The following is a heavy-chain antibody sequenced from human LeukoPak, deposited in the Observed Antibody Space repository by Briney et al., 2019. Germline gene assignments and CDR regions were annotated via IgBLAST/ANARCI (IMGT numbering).Heavy chain of an antibody. CDR3: ATGPSQYYYGMDV. Sequence: SETLSLTCTVSGGSISSYYWSWIRQPPGKGLEWIGYIYYSGSTNYNPSLKSRVPISVDTSKNQFSLKLSSVTAADTAVYYCATGPSQYYYGMDVWGQGTTVTVSS. J-gene: IGHJ6*02. CDR2: IYYSGST. CDR1: GGSISSYY. V-gene: IGHV4-59*01.